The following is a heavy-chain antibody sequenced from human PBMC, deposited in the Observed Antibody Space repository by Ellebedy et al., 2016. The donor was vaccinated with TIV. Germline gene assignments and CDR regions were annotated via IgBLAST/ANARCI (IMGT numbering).Heavy chain of an antibody. CDR3: ARDRVVPAAIRIGHNYYYYGMDV. J-gene: IGHJ6*02. V-gene: IGHV3-30-3*01. CDR1: GFTFSSYA. Sequence: GESLKISXAASGFTFSSYAMHWVRQAPGKGLEWVAVISYDGSNKYYADSVKGRFTISRDNSKNTLYLQMNSLRAEDTAVYYCARDRVVPAAIRIGHNYYYYGMDVWGQGTTVTVSS. D-gene: IGHD2-2*02. CDR2: ISYDGSNK.